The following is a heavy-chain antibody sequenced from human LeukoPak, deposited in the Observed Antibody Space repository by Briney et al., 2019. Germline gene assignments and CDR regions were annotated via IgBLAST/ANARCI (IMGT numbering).Heavy chain of an antibody. CDR2: INHSGST. J-gene: IGHJ5*02. D-gene: IGHD2-21*01. CDR3: ATTYSRSGDDWFDP. CDR1: GGSFSGYY. V-gene: IGHV4-34*01. Sequence: SETLSLTCAVYGGSFSGYYWSWIRLPPGKGLEWIGEINHSGSTNYNPSLKSRVTISVDTSKNQFSLKLSSVTAADTAIYYCATTYSRSGDDWFDPWGQGILVTVSS.